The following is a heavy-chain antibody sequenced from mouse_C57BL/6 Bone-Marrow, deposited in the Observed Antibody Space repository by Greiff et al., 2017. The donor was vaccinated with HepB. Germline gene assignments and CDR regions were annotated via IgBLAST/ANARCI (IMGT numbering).Heavy chain of an antibody. CDR1: GFNIKDDY. Sequence: SGAELVRPGASVKLSCTASGFNIKDDYMHWVKQRPEQGLEWIGWIDPENGDTEYASKFQGKATITADTSSNTAYLQLSSLTSEDTAVYYCTTDYGRDYAMDYWGQGTSVTVSS. D-gene: IGHD1-1*01. J-gene: IGHJ4*01. CDR3: TTDYGRDYAMDY. CDR2: IDPENGDT. V-gene: IGHV14-4*01.